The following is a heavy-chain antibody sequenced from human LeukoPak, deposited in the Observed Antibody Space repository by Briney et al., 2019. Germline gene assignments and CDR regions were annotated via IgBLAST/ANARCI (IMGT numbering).Heavy chain of an antibody. D-gene: IGHD3-3*01. CDR2: IYSGGST. V-gene: IGHV3-53*01. CDR3: ARVGKNYDFWSGYPYYYYYYMDV. CDR1: GFTVSSNY. Sequence: GGSLRLSCAASGFTVSSNYMSWVRQAPGKGLEWVSVIYSGGSTYYADSVKGRFTISRDNSKNTLYLQMNSLRAEDTAVYYCARVGKNYDFWSGYPYYYYYYMDVWGKGTTVTVSS. J-gene: IGHJ6*03.